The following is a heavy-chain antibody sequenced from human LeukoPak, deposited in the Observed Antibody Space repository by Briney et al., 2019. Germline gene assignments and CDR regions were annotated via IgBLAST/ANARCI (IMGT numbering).Heavy chain of an antibody. V-gene: IGHV1-2*02. CDR1: VYTFTHYY. CDR3: ARGPATGAFDY. Sequence: ASVKVSCKASVYTFTHYYMHWLRQAPGQGPEWMGFIDPNSGGTQYAQKFQGRVTLSRNTSISTANMELSRLTSDDAAMYYCARGPATGAFDYWGQGALVT. D-gene: IGHD1-26*01. J-gene: IGHJ4*02. CDR2: IDPNSGGT.